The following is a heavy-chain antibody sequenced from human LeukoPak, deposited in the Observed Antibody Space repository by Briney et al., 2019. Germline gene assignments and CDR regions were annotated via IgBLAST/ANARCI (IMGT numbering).Heavy chain of an antibody. CDR2: INWNGDST. CDR1: GFTFDDYG. Sequence: GGSLRLSCAASGFTFDDYGMSWVRQAPGKGLEWVSGINWNGDSTGYADSVKGRFTFSRDNAKNSLYLQMNSLRADDTALYYCARGGYYDNSGASDYWGQGTLVSVSS. CDR3: ARGGYYDNSGASDY. D-gene: IGHD3-22*01. V-gene: IGHV3-20*04. J-gene: IGHJ4*02.